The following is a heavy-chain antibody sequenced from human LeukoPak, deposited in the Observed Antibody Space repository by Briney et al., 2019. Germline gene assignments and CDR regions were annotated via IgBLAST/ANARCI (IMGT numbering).Heavy chain of an antibody. J-gene: IGHJ4*02. CDR3: ARRYYGSGGPFDY. CDR1: GYRFTSYW. CDR2: IYPGDSDT. D-gene: IGHD3-10*01. V-gene: IGHV5-51*01. Sequence: GESLKISCKGSGYRFTSYWIGWVRQMPGKGLEWMGIIYPGDSDTRYSPSFQGQVTISADKSISTAYLRWSSLKASDTAMYYCARRYYGSGGPFDYWGQGTLVTVSS.